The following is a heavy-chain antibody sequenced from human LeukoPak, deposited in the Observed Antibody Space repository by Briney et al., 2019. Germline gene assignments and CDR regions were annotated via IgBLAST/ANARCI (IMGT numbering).Heavy chain of an antibody. Sequence: AEPLSLTCSLSGGPNSRYHWLWMPQPPGKGVEGIGYIYYCGSHNYHLPLESRVPISVDTPKKQFSLKLGSVPAGDTAGYFWAPSRYSSSWEPSGDAFAIWGQGTMVTVSS. V-gene: IGHV4-59*12. CDR3: APSRYSSSWEPSGDAFAI. CDR1: GGPNSRYH. J-gene: IGHJ3*02. CDR2: IYYCGSH. D-gene: IGHD6-13*01.